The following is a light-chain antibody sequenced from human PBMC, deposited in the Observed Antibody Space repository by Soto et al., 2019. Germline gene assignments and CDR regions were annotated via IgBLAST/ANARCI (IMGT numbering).Light chain of an antibody. CDR1: QSLLHSNGYNY. V-gene: IGKV2-28*01. J-gene: IGKJ4*01. CDR3: MQAQQTPLT. Sequence: DIVMTQSPLSLPVTPGEPASISCRSSQSLLHSNGYNYVDWYLQKPGQSPQLLIHLGSNRASGVTDRFSGSGSGTEFTLKINRVEAEDVGLYFCMQAQQTPLTFGGGTKVEIK. CDR2: LGS.